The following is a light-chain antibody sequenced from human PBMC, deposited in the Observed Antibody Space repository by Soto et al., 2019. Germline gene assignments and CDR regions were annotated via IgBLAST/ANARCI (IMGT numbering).Light chain of an antibody. CDR2: RDS. J-gene: IGLJ1*01. CDR3: QVWDSSTAV. Sequence: SYELTQPLSVSVALGQTPRITCGGNNIGSKNVHWYQQKPGQAPVLVIYRDSNRPSGIPERFSGSNSGNTATLTISRAQAGDEADYYCQVWDSSTAVFGTGTKVTVL. CDR1: NIGSKN. V-gene: IGLV3-9*01.